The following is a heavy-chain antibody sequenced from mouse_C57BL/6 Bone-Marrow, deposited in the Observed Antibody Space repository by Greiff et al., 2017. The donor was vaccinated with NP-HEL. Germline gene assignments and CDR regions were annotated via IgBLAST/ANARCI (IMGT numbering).Heavy chain of an antibody. CDR2: IWRGGST. V-gene: IGHV2-5*01. Sequence: QVQLQQSGPGLVQPSQSLSITCTVSGFSLTSYGVHWVRQSPGKGLEWLGVIWRGGSTDYNAAFMSRLSITKDNSKSQVFFKMNSLQADDTAIYYCAKIAGSSFWYFDVWGTGTTVTVSS. D-gene: IGHD1-1*01. J-gene: IGHJ1*03. CDR1: GFSLTSYG. CDR3: AKIAGSSFWYFDV.